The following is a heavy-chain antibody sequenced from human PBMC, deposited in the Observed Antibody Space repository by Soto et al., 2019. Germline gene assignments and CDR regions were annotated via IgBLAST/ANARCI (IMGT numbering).Heavy chain of an antibody. D-gene: IGHD4-17*01. CDR3: ARGSEMTTKYYYYGMDV. J-gene: IGHJ6*02. CDR2: INPNSGGT. Sequence: ASVKVSCKASGYTFTGYYMHWVRQAPGQGLEWMGWINPNSGGTNYAQKFQGWVTMTRDTSISTAYMELSRLRSDDTAVYYCARGSEMTTKYYYYGMDVWGQGTTVTV. CDR1: GYTFTGYY. V-gene: IGHV1-2*04.